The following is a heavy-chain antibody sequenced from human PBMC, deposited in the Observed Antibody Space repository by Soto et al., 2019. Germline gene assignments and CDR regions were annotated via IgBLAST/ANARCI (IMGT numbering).Heavy chain of an antibody. D-gene: IGHD1-26*01. CDR1: GFTFSSYA. CDR3: GRRGRGSSYDY. Sequence: EVQLLESGGGLVQPGGSLRLSCAASGFTFSSYAMSWVRQAPGKGLERVSVISGSGGSTYYADSVKGRFTISRDNSKNTLNRRMKSLRAEDAAVYYWGRRGRGSSYDYWGKGTLVTVSS. J-gene: IGHJ4*02. CDR2: ISGSGGST. V-gene: IGHV3-23*01.